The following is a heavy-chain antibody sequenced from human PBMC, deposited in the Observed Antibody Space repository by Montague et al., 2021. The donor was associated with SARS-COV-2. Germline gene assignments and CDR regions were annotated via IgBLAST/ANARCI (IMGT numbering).Heavy chain of an antibody. Sequence: SLRLSCAASGFTFSDSDMSWVRQAPGRGLEWVAYMSSSGNCAYYADSVKGRFTISRDNSKDSLYLQMNSLRAEDTAVYYCAKGQRDSHSDVDFWGQGTTVTVSS. V-gene: IGHV3-11*05. CDR3: AKGQRDSHSDVDF. D-gene: IGHD2-2*01. CDR2: MSSSGNCA. J-gene: IGHJ6*02. CDR1: GFTFSDSD.